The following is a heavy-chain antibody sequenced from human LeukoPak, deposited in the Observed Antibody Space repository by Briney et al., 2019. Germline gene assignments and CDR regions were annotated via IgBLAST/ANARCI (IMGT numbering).Heavy chain of an antibody. D-gene: IGHD4-17*01. CDR1: GYTFTGYY. V-gene: IGHV1-18*04. CDR3: ARRYGDYPYYFDY. CDR2: ISAYKGNT. J-gene: IGHJ4*02. Sequence: ASVKVSCKASGYTFTGYYMHWVRQAPGQGLEWMGLISAYKGNTNYAQKLQGRVTMTTDTSTSTAYMELRSLRSDDTAVYYCARRYGDYPYYFDYWGQGTLVTVSS.